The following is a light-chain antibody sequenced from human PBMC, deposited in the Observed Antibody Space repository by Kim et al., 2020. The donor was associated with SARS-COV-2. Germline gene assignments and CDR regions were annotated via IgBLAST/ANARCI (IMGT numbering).Light chain of an antibody. CDR3: SSYTSSSTFVG. Sequence: QSALTQPASVSGSPGQSITISCTGTSSDVGAYNYVSWYQQHPGKAPKLMIYDVSDRPSGVSNRFSGSKSGNTASLTISGLQAEDEADYYCSSYTSSSTFVGFGGGTQLTVL. CDR1: SSDVGAYNY. J-gene: IGLJ2*01. CDR2: DVS. V-gene: IGLV2-14*03.